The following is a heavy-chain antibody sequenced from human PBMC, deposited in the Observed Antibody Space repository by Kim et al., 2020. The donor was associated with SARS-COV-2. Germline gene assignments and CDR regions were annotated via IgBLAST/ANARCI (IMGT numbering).Heavy chain of an antibody. CDR1: GGSINTYY. CDR3: ATFGSSYGSGTYFDY. D-gene: IGHD3-10*01. CDR2: IYYSGIT. J-gene: IGHJ4*02. V-gene: IGHV4-59*12. Sequence: SETLSFTCTVSGGSINTYYWNWIRQPPGKGLEWIGFIYYSGITKYNPSLKNRLTISRDTSKNNFSLKLTSVTAADTAVYYCATFGSSYGSGTYFDYWGQG.